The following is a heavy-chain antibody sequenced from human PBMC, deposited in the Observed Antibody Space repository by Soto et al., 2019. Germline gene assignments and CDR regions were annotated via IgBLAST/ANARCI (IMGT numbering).Heavy chain of an antibody. V-gene: IGHV4-38-2*02. J-gene: IGHJ5*02. Sequence: SETLSLTSTVSGYYISSSYYWGWVRQPPGKGLECIGAVYYTGFTYYNPSLKSRLTISLDTSKNQFSLRLSSVTAADTAIYYCARLPVVVIALGYFDPWGPGTLVTVSS. CDR3: ARLPVVVIALGYFDP. CDR1: GYYISSSYY. D-gene: IGHD2-21*01. CDR2: VYYTGFT.